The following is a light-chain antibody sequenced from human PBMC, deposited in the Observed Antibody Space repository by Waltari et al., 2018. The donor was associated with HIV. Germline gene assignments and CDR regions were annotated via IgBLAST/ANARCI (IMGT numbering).Light chain of an antibody. CDR1: NSNIGSNT. J-gene: IGLJ2*01. Sequence: SVLAQPPSGSGTPGQGVPISSSGSNSNIGSNTVYGYLQLPGSAPPLLIYNNNQRPSGVPDRVSGSKSGTSASLAISGLRSEDEADYYCAAWDDSLSAVVFGGGTKLTVL. V-gene: IGLV1-47*01. CDR3: AAWDDSLSAVV. CDR2: NNN.